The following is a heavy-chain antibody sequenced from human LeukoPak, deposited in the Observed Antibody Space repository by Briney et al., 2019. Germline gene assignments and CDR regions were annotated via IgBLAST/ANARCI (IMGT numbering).Heavy chain of an antibody. CDR3: AKSRIVVVTAIDY. CDR1: GFTFSSYG. J-gene: IGHJ4*02. CDR2: ISYDGSNK. V-gene: IGHV3-30*18. Sequence: GGSLRLSCAAYGFTFSSYGMHWVRQAPGKGLEWVAVISYDGSNKYYADSVKGRFTISRDNSKNTLHLQMNNLRAEDTAIYYCAKSRIVVVTAIDYWGQGILVTVSS. D-gene: IGHD2-21*02.